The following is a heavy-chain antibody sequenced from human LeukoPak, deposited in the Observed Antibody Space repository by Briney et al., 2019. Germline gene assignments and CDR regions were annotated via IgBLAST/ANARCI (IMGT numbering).Heavy chain of an antibody. CDR3: ARSAFTTGRFDY. CDR2: IFYSGRT. CDR1: GGSISSGGYY. Sequence: SETLSLTCTVSGGSISSGGYYWSWIRQHPGKGLEWIGYIFYSGRTYYNPSLKSRLTISIDTSKELFSLNLTSVTAADTAVYYCARSAFTTGRFDYWAQGTLVTVSS. J-gene: IGHJ4*02. V-gene: IGHV4-31*03. D-gene: IGHD3-10*01.